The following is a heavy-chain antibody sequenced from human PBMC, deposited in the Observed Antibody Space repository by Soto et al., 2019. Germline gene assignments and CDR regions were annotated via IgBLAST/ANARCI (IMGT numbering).Heavy chain of an antibody. CDR2: IYYSGST. D-gene: IGHD6-13*01. Sequence: PSETLSLTCTVSGGSISGGGYYWSWIRQHPGKGLEWIGYIYYSGSTYYNPSLKSRVTISVDMSKNQFSLKLSSVTAADTAVYYCAREVSSSWYGSFDYWGQGTLVTVSS. V-gene: IGHV4-31*03. CDR1: GGSISGGGYY. CDR3: AREVSSSWYGSFDY. J-gene: IGHJ4*02.